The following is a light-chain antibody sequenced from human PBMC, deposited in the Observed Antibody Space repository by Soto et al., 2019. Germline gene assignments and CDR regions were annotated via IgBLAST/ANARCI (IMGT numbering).Light chain of an antibody. CDR3: QQRSNWGLT. CDR1: RSVGTF. CDR2: DAS. Sequence: EVVLTQSPSTLSLSPGERATISCRASRSVGTFLAWYQQKPGQAPRLLIYDASNRDTGVPSRFSGSGSGTDFTLTISSLEPEDFAAYYCQQRSNWGLTFGGGTKVEIK. V-gene: IGKV3-11*01. J-gene: IGKJ4*01.